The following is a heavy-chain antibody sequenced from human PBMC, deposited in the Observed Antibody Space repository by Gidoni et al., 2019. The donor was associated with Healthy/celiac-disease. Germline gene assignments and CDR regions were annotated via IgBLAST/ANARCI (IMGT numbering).Heavy chain of an antibody. CDR3: AKDHGAGAFDY. J-gene: IGHJ4*02. V-gene: IGHV3-30*18. CDR2: ISYDGSNK. Sequence: QVQLLESGGGVVQPGRSLRLSCAASGSTFSSYGMHWVRQAPGKGLEWVAVISYDGSNKYYADSVKGRFTISRDNSKNTLYLQMNSLRAEDTAVYYCAKDHGAGAFDYWGQGTLVTVSS. CDR1: GSTFSSYG. D-gene: IGHD6-19*01.